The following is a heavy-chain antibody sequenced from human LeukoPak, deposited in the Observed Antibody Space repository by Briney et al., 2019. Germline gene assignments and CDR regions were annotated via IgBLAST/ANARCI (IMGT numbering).Heavy chain of an antibody. D-gene: IGHD6-13*01. CDR3: ARGTLAAAGTGLDY. Sequence: GASVKVSCKASGYTFTGYYMHWVRQAPGQGLEWMGWINPNSGGTNYAQKFQGRVTMTRDTSISTAYMELSRLGSDDTAVYYCARGTLAAAGTGLDYWGQGTLVTVSS. J-gene: IGHJ4*02. CDR2: INPNSGGT. V-gene: IGHV1-2*02. CDR1: GYTFTGYY.